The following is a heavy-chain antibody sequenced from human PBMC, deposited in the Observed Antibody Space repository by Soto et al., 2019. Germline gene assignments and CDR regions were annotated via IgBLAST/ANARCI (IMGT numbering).Heavy chain of an antibody. D-gene: IGHD6-13*01. Sequence: EVQLLESGGGLVQPGGSLRLSCAASGFTFSSYAMSWVRQAPGKGLEWVSAISGSGGSTYYADSVKGRFTISRDNSKYTLYLQMNSLRAEDTAVYYCAKTIRSWFGGMDVWGQGTTVTVSS. CDR2: ISGSGGST. J-gene: IGHJ6*02. V-gene: IGHV3-23*01. CDR1: GFTFSSYA. CDR3: AKTIRSWFGGMDV.